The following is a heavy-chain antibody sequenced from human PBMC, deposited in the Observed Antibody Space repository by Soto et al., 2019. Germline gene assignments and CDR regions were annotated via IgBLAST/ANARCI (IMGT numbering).Heavy chain of an antibody. CDR2: IYYRSRWFI. D-gene: IGHD3-3*01. CDR1: GDSVSSNSAA. J-gene: IGHJ3*02. Sequence: SQTLSLTCAISGDSVSSNSAAWTWIRQSPSRGLEWLGRIYYRSRWFIDYAVSVKSRIIIKADTSNNHFSLQLSSVTPEDTAVYYCARAFPGPGVGPYYLDAFDIWGQGTMVTVSS. CDR3: ARAFPGPGVGPYYLDAFDI. V-gene: IGHV6-1*01.